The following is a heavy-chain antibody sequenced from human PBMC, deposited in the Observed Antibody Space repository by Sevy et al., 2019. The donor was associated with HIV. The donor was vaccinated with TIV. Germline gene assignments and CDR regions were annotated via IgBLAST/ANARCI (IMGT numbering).Heavy chain of an antibody. CDR3: AREGEGYCTNGVCPYGMDV. CDR2: IYYSGST. V-gene: IGHV4-31*03. D-gene: IGHD2-8*01. CDR1: GGSISSGGYY. J-gene: IGHJ6*02. Sequence: SETLSLTCTVSGGSISSGGYYWSWIRQHPGKGLEWNGYIYYSGSTYYNPSLKSRVTISVDTSKNQFSLKLSSVTAADTAVYYCAREGEGYCTNGVCPYGMDVWGQGTTVTVSS.